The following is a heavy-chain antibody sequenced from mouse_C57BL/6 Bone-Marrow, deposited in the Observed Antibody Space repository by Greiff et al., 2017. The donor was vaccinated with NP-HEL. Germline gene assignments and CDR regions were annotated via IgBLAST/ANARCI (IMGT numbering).Heavy chain of an antibody. CDR3: ARRWDRSWFAY. J-gene: IGHJ3*01. V-gene: IGHV5-9*01. CDR1: GFTFSSYT. CDR2: ISGGGGNT. D-gene: IGHD3-3*01. Sequence: EVKLVESGGGLVKPGGSLKLSCAASGFTFSSYTMSWVRQTPEKRLEWVATISGGGGNTYYPDSVKGRFTISRDNAKNTLYRQMISLRSEDTALYYCARRWDRSWFAYWGQGTLVTVSA.